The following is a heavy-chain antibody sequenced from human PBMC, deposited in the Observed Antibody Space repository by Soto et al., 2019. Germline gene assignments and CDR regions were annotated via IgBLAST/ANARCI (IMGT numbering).Heavy chain of an antibody. CDR1: VSTFTTHS. CDR2: INGGTGHT. V-gene: IGHV1-3*01. D-gene: IGHD1-1*01. CDR3: ARGKGMEENYYYYGLDI. J-gene: IGHJ6*02. Sequence: VSVKFSCKASVSTFTTHSMHWVRQAPVQSLEWMGWINGGTGHTKHSQRFQGRVTITRDTSASTAYMELSSLRSEDTAVYYCARGKGMEENYYYYGLDIWGQGNTVTVSS.